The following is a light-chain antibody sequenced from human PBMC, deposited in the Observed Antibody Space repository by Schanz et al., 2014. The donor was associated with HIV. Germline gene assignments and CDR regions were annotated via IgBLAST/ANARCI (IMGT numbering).Light chain of an antibody. J-gene: IGKJ1*01. CDR1: QSVSSNY. Sequence: EIVLTQSPGTLSLSPRGRTTLSCRASQSVSSNYLAWYQQKPGQAPRLLIYGASSRATGIPDRFSGSGSGTDFTLTISRLEPEDFAVYYCQQYNNWPRTFGQGTKVEIK. CDR2: GAS. CDR3: QQYNNWPRT. V-gene: IGKV3-20*01.